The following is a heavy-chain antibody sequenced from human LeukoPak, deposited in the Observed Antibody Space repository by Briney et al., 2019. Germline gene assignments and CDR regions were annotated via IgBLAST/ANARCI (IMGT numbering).Heavy chain of an antibody. CDR3: ARGVRWHYYYYYYMDV. J-gene: IGHJ6*03. Sequence: PGGSLRLSCAASGFTVSSNYMSWVRQAPGKGLEWVSVIYSGGSTYYADSVKGRFTISRDNSKNTLYLQMNSLRAEDTAVYYCARGVRWHYYYYYYMDVWGKGTTVTVSS. CDR1: GFTVSSNY. CDR2: IYSGGST. D-gene: IGHD3-10*01. V-gene: IGHV3-66*01.